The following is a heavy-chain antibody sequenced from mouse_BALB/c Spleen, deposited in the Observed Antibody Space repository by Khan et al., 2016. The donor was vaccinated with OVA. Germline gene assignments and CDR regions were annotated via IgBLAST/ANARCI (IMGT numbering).Heavy chain of an antibody. CDR2: ISDGGSYT. CDR3: AGSGYGGFAY. Sequence: EVELVESGGGLVKPGGSLKLSCAASGFTFSDYYMYWVRQTPEKRLEWVATISDGGSYTYYPDSVKGRFTISRDNAKNNLYMRMISLKAEDTAMYYCAGSGYGGFAYWGQGTLVTVSA. J-gene: IGHJ3*01. V-gene: IGHV5-4*02. D-gene: IGHD1-1*02. CDR1: GFTFSDYY.